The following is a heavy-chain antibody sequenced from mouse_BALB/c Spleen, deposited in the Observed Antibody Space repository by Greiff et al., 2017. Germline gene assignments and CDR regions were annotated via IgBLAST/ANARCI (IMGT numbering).Heavy chain of an antibody. Sequence: VNVVESGPGLVAPSQSLSITCTVSGFSLTSYGVHWVRQPPGKGLEWLGVIWAGGSTNYNSALMSRLSISKDNSKSQVFLKMNSLQTDDTAMYYCARDGYYGLDYWGQGTTLTVSS. CDR2: IWAGGST. CDR3: ARDGYYGLDY. J-gene: IGHJ2*01. V-gene: IGHV2-9*02. D-gene: IGHD2-1*01. CDR1: GFSLTSYG.